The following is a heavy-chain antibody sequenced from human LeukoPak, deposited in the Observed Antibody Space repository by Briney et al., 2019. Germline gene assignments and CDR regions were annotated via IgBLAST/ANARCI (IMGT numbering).Heavy chain of an antibody. CDR2: ISSSSSYI. D-gene: IGHD6-13*01. CDR1: GFTFSSYS. Sequence: PGGSLRLSCAASGFTFSSYSMNWVRQAPGKGLEWVSSISSSSSYIYYADSVKGRFTISRDNAKNSLYLQMNSLRAEDTAAYYCAREYSSSWSSYYYYYYGMDVWGQGTTVTVSS. J-gene: IGHJ6*02. V-gene: IGHV3-21*01. CDR3: AREYSSSWSSYYYYYYGMDV.